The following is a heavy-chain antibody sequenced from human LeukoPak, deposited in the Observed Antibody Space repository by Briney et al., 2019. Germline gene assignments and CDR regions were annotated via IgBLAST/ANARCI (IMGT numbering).Heavy chain of an antibody. CDR1: GGSISSGDYY. V-gene: IGHV4-30-4*01. CDR2: MYYSGST. CDR3: ARPYYYDSRIDP. J-gene: IGHJ5*02. Sequence: SQTLSLTCTVSGGSISSGDYYWSWIRQPPGKGLEWIAYMYYSGSTYYNPSLKSRVTMSANTSKNQLSLKLSSVTAADTAVYYCARPYYYDSRIDPWGQGILVTVSS. D-gene: IGHD3-22*01.